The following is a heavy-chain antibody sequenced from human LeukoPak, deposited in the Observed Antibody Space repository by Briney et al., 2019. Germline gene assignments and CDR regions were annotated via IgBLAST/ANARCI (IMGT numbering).Heavy chain of an antibody. CDR1: GYSISSGHF. CDR3: ASVGGGSPY. V-gene: IGHV4-38-2*02. Sequence: SETLSLTCTVSGYSISSGHFWSWIRRPPGKGLEWIGSIYGSGTTYYDPPLRSRVSISADMSKNHFSLELSSVTAADTAVYYCASVGGGSPYWGQGTLVTVSS. D-gene: IGHD3-16*01. J-gene: IGHJ4*02. CDR2: IYGSGTT.